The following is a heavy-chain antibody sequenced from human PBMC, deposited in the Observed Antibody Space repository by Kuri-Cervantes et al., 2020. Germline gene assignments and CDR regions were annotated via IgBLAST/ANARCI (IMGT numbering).Heavy chain of an antibody. Sequence: GESLKISCAASGFTFSDYYMSWIRQAPGKGLEWVSYISSSGSTIYYADSVKGRFTISRDNAKNSLYLQMNSLRAEDTAVYYCARGRRGYSGYDSYFWYYYYGMDVWGQGTTVTVSS. D-gene: IGHD5-12*01. J-gene: IGHJ6*02. CDR1: GFTFSDYY. CDR3: ARGRRGYSGYDSYFWYYYYGMDV. CDR2: ISSSGSTI. V-gene: IGHV3-11*01.